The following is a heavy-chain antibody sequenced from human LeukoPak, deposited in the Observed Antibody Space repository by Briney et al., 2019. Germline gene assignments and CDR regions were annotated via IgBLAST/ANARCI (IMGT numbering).Heavy chain of an antibody. CDR3: AKDYYDYGDY. J-gene: IGHJ4*02. D-gene: IGHD3-16*01. CDR2: ISYDGSNK. CDR1: GFTFSSYA. Sequence: GGSLRLSCAASGFTFSSYAIHWVRQAPGKGLEWVAVISYDGSNKYYADSVKGRFTISRDNSKNTLYLQMNSLRAEDTAVYYCAKDYYDYGDYWGQGTLVTVSS. V-gene: IGHV3-30*04.